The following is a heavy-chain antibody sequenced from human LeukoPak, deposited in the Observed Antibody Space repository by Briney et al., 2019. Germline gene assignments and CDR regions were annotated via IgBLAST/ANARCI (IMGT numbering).Heavy chain of an antibody. V-gene: IGHV3-7*01. CDR2: IKEDGSEK. J-gene: IGHJ4*02. D-gene: IGHD3-9*01. CDR1: GFTFSSYS. Sequence: QTGGSLRLSCAASGFTFSSYSMNWVRQAPGKGLEWVANIKEDGSEKYYVDSVKGRFTISRDNAKNSLYLQMNSLRAEDTAIYYCARDLDWGRLDYWGQGTLVTVSS. CDR3: ARDLDWGRLDY.